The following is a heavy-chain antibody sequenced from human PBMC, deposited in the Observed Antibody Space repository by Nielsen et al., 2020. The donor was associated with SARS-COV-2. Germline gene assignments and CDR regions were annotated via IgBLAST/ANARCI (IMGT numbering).Heavy chain of an antibody. J-gene: IGHJ4*02. D-gene: IGHD6-13*01. Sequence: GGSLRLSCEVSGSTLSSYWMSWVRQAPGKGLEWVANIKQDGTEKYYVDSVKGRFTISRDNAKNSMYLQMNSLRVEDTAVYYCARVGGSSWYFDNWGQGTLVTVSS. V-gene: IGHV3-7*03. CDR1: GSTLSSYW. CDR3: ARVGGSSWYFDN. CDR2: IKQDGTEK.